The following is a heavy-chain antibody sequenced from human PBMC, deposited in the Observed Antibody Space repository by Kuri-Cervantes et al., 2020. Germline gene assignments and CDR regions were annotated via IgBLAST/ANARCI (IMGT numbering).Heavy chain of an antibody. V-gene: IGHV4-38-2*01. CDR1: GYSISSGYY. CDR2: IYHSGST. J-gene: IGHJ4*02. Sequence: SETLSLTCAVSGYSISSGYYWGWIRQPPGKGLEWIGSIYHSGSTYYNPSLKSRVTISVDTSKNQFSLKLSSVTAADTAVYYCARLDFWSGYPIDYWGQGTLVTVSS. D-gene: IGHD3-3*01. CDR3: ARLDFWSGYPIDY.